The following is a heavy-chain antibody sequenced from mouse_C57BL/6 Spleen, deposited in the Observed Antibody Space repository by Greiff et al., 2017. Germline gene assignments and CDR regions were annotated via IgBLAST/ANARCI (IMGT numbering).Heavy chain of an antibody. Sequence: EVKLMESGPGLVKPSQSLSLTCSVTGYSITSGYYWNWIRQFPGNKLEWMGYVSYDGSNNYNPSLKNRISITRDTSKNQFFLKLNSVTTEDTATYYCARGAWGDYGSSYDWYFDVWGTGTTVTVSS. J-gene: IGHJ1*03. V-gene: IGHV3-6*01. CDR3: ARGAWGDYGSSYDWYFDV. CDR1: GYSITSGYY. D-gene: IGHD1-1*01. CDR2: VSYDGSN.